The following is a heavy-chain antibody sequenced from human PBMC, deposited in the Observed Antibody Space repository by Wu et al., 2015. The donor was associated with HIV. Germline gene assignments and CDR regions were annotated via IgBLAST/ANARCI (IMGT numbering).Heavy chain of an antibody. CDR2: IIPISGPG. D-gene: IGHD5-24*01. CDR1: GGTFSKSG. J-gene: IGHJ6*02. Sequence: QVQLVQSGAEIKKPGSSVKVSCKASGGTFSKSGFTWVRQAPGQGLEWMGRIIPISGPGDYAEKFQGRVTISADESTSTTYMELSSLRSEDTAVYYCARGSILEMSTASYYYYVMDVWGQGTTVTVSS. CDR3: ARGSILEMSTASYYYYVMDV. V-gene: IGHV1-69*13.